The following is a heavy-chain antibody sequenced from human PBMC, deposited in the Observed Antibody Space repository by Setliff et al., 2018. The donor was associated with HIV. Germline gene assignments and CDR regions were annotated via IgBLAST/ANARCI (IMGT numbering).Heavy chain of an antibody. D-gene: IGHD6-13*01. CDR3: ARRELSIAAAGTYSDY. Sequence: SETLSLTCTVSGASIGRRSDCWGWIRQPPGKGLEWIGSFYYSGSTYYNPSLKSRVTISVDTSKNQFSLKLSSVTAADTAVYYCARRELSIAAAGTYSDYWGQGTLVTVSS. CDR2: FYYSGST. CDR1: GASIGRRSDC. V-gene: IGHV4-39*01. J-gene: IGHJ4*02.